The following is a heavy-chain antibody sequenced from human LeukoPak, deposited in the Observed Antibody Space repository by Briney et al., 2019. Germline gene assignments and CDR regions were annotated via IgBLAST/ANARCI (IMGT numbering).Heavy chain of an antibody. Sequence: ASVKVTCKASGYTFTSYDINWVRQATGQGLEWMGWMNPNSGNTGYAQKFQGRVTITRNTSISTAYMELSSLRSEDTAVYYCARGGVHCSSTSCYRGQYYYYYMDVWGKGTTVTVSS. CDR2: MNPNSGNT. D-gene: IGHD2-2*02. CDR1: GYTFTSYD. CDR3: ARGGVHCSSTSCYRGQYYYYYMDV. J-gene: IGHJ6*03. V-gene: IGHV1-8*03.